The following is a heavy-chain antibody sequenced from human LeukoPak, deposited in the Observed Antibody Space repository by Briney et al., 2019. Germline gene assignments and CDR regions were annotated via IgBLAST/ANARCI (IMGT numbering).Heavy chain of an antibody. D-gene: IGHD5-18*01. CDR1: GGSFSGYY. Sequence: PSETLSLTCAVYGGSFSGYYWSWIRQPPGKGLKWIGEINHSGSTNYNPSLKSRVTISVDTSKNQFSLKLSSVTAADTAVYYCAREYKRGYSYGTLDYWGQGTLVTVSS. CDR2: INHSGST. V-gene: IGHV4-34*01. J-gene: IGHJ4*02. CDR3: AREYKRGYSYGTLDY.